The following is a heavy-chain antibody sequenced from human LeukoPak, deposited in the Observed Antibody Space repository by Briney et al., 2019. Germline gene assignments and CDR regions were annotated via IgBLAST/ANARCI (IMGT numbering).Heavy chain of an antibody. J-gene: IGHJ4*02. CDR3: ARLPAYCSSTSCYYDY. Sequence: GGSLRLSCAASGFTFSSYAMSWVRQAPGKGLEWVSYISSASGSIYYADSVKGRFTVSRDNAKNSLFLQMNSLRAEDTAVYYCARLPAYCSSTSCYYDYWGQGTLVTVFS. CDR1: GFTFSSYA. D-gene: IGHD2-2*01. CDR2: ISSASGSI. V-gene: IGHV3-48*04.